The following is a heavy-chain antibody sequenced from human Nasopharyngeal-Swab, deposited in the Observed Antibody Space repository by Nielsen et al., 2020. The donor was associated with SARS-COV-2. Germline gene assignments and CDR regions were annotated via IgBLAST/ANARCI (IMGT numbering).Heavy chain of an antibody. D-gene: IGHD4-17*01. CDR3: ARTTLYGDYDKLDFDY. Sequence: SETLSLTCTVSGGSISSGSYYWSWIRQPAGKGLEWIGRIYTGGSTNYNPSLKSRVTISVDTSKNQFSLKLSSVTAADTAVYYCARTTLYGDYDKLDFDYWGQGTLVTVSS. V-gene: IGHV4-61*02. CDR1: GGSISSGSYY. J-gene: IGHJ4*02. CDR2: IYTGGST.